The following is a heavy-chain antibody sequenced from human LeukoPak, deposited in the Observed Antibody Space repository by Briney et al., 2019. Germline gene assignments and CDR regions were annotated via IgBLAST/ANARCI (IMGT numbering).Heavy chain of an antibody. CDR1: GFTVSSTY. D-gene: IGHD1-26*01. CDR2: IYSGGRT. J-gene: IGHJ4*02. CDR3: ARDGATNFDY. V-gene: IGHV3-66*01. Sequence: GGSLRLSCAASGFTVSSTYMSRVRQAPGKGLEWVSVIYSGGRTDYADSVKGRFTISRDNSKNTLYLQLNSLRAEDTAVYYCARDGATNFDYWGQGTLVTVSS.